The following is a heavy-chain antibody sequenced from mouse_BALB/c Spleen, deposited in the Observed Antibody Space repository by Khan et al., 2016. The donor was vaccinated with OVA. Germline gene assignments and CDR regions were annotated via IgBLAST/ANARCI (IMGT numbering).Heavy chain of an antibody. D-gene: IGHD2-10*02. CDR3: GRGGYGPLAY. V-gene: IGHV1S81*02. CDR2: INPSNGRT. CDR1: GYAFTSYW. Sequence: VQLQESGAEPVKPGASLNLSCKASGYAFTSYWMHWVKQRPGQGLEWIGYINPSNGRTDQNEKFKRKATLTVDKSSSTVYMQLSSLTSEDSAVYYCGRGGYGPLAYWGQGTLVSVSA. J-gene: IGHJ3*01.